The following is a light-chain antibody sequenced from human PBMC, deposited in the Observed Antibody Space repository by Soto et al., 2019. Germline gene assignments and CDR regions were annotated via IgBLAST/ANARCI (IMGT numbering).Light chain of an antibody. CDR3: CSYAGSLYV. Sequence: QSVLTQPASMSGSTGQSITISCTGNSSDVGSYNLVSWYQQHPGKAPKLMIYEGSKRPSGVSNRFSGSKSGNTASLTISGLQAEDEADYYCCSYAGSLYVFGTGTKVTVL. J-gene: IGLJ1*01. CDR1: SSDVGSYNL. CDR2: EGS. V-gene: IGLV2-23*01.